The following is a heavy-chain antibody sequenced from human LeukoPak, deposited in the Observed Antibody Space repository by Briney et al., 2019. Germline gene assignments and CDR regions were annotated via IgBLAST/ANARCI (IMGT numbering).Heavy chain of an antibody. CDR2: LFHSGTT. D-gene: IGHD1-1*01. CDR1: GYSISSGHY. V-gene: IGHV4-38-2*02. CDR3: ARGRMEVNTSYFDY. Sequence: SETLSLTCTVSGYSISSGHYWGWIRQPPGKGPEWIGNLFHSGTTYYNPSLESRVTMSVDTATNQFSLRLASVTAADTAVYYCARGRMEVNTSYFDYWGQGTLITVSS. J-gene: IGHJ4*02.